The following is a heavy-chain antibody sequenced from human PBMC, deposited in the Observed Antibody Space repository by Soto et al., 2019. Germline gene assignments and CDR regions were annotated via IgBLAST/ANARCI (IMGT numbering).Heavy chain of an antibody. CDR2: IYYSGST. J-gene: IGHJ4*02. Sequence: SETLSLTCTVSGGSISSYYWSWIRQPPGKGLEWIGYIYYSGSTNYNPSLKSRVTISVDTSKNQFSLKLSSVTAADTAVYYCARLGYYDILTGPYPSPLFDYWGQGTLVTVSS. D-gene: IGHD3-9*01. CDR1: GGSISSYY. CDR3: ARLGYYDILTGPYPSPLFDY. V-gene: IGHV4-59*08.